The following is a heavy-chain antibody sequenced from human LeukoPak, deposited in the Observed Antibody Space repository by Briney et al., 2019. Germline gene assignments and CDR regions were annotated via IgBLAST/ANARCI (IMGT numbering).Heavy chain of an antibody. Sequence: GGSLRLSCAVSGFTVSTNHMSWFRQAPGKGLEWVSVIYNDANTYYTDSVKGRFTISRDNSKNTVFLQMNSLRAEDTAVYYCARDREVVTAKAQMDVWGKGTTVTVSS. CDR3: ARDREVVTAKAQMDV. V-gene: IGHV3-53*01. J-gene: IGHJ6*04. D-gene: IGHD2-21*02. CDR1: GFTVSTNH. CDR2: IYNDANT.